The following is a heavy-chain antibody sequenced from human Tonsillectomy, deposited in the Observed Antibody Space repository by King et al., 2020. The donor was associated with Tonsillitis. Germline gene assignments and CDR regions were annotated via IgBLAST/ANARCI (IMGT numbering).Heavy chain of an antibody. Sequence: EQLVQSGGGLVQPGGSLRVSCAASGFSFSSYWMHWVRQAPGKGLVWVSRINSDGSSTTYADSVKGRFTISRDHAKKTVYLQMNSMRAEDTAVYCATLTVSKAGDVFDIWGQGTMVTVSS. V-gene: IGHV3-74*01. CDR3: ATLTVSKAGDVFDI. J-gene: IGHJ3*02. CDR1: GFSFSSYW. CDR2: INSDGSST. D-gene: IGHD4-17*01.